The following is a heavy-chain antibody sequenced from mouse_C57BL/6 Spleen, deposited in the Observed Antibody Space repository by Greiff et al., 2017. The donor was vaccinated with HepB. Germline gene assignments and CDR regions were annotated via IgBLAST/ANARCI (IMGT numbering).Heavy chain of an antibody. D-gene: IGHD1-1*01. CDR3: TTIITTVVGHWYFDV. V-gene: IGHV14-4*01. CDR2: IDPENGDT. CDR1: GFNIKDDY. J-gene: IGHJ1*03. Sequence: EVKLMESGAELVRPGASVKLSCTASGFNIKDDYMHWVKQRPEQGLEWIGWIDPENGDTEYASKFQGKATITADTSSNTAYLQLSSLTSEDTAVYYCTTIITTVVGHWYFDVWGTGTTVTVSS.